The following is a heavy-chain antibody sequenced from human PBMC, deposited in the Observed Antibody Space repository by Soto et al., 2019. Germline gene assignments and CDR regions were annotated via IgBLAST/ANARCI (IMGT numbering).Heavy chain of an antibody. J-gene: IGHJ3*02. D-gene: IGHD1-26*01. CDR3: AEDGGLSGSYLYAFDI. Sequence: EVQLLESGGGLVQPGGSLRLSCAASGFTFSSYAMSWVRQAPGKGLEWVSAISGSGGSTYYADSVKGRFTISRDNXKXXLYLQMNSLRAEDTAVYYCAEDGGLSGSYLYAFDIWGQGTMVTVSS. CDR2: ISGSGGST. CDR1: GFTFSSYA. V-gene: IGHV3-23*01.